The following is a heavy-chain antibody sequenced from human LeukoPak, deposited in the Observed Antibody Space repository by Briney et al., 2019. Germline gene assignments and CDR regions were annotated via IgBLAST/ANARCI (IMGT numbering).Heavy chain of an antibody. CDR3: AKDRSALTWYYFDY. D-gene: IGHD1-14*01. Sequence: PGGSLRLSCAVSGFTYSSYSMNWVRQAPGKGLEWVSSISSGSSYIYYADSVKGRFTISRDNAKNTVYLQMNSLRAEDTAIYYCAKDRSALTWYYFDYWGQGALVTVSS. CDR1: GFTYSSYS. J-gene: IGHJ4*02. V-gene: IGHV3-21*04. CDR2: ISSGSSYI.